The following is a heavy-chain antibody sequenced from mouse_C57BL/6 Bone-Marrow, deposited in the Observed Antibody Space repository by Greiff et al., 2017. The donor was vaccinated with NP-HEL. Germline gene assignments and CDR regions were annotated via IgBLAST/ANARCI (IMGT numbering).Heavy chain of an antibody. V-gene: IGHV1-63*01. Sequence: QVQLQQSGAELVRPGTSVQMSCKASGYTFTNYWIGWAKQRPGHGLEWIGDIYPGGGYTNYNEKFKGKATLTADKSSSTAYMQFSSLTSEDSAIYYCARGYYGSQYYFDYWGQGTTLTVSS. CDR2: IYPGGGYT. D-gene: IGHD1-1*01. CDR3: ARGYYGSQYYFDY. CDR1: GYTFTNYW. J-gene: IGHJ2*01.